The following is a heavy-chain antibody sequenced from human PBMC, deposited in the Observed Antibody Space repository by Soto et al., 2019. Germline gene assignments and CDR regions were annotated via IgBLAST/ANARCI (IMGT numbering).Heavy chain of an antibody. CDR3: ARVVSGN. V-gene: IGHV3-23*01. Sequence: GGSLRLSCAASGFTFSSYGMTWLRQAPGKGLEWVSTISDSGGRTYYADSVKGRFTISRDNSKSTLCLQMNSLRPEDTAMYYCARVVSGNWGQGTLVTVSS. J-gene: IGHJ4*02. D-gene: IGHD3-10*01. CDR1: GFTFSSYG. CDR2: ISDSGGRT.